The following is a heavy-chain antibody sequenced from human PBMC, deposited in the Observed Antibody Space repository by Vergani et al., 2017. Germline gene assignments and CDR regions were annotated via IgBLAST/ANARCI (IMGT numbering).Heavy chain of an antibody. CDR1: GFTFSSYG. CDR3: ARDATVTTYYDY. Sequence: QVQLVESGGGVVQPGRSLRLSCAASGFTFSSYGMHWVRQAPGKGLEWVAVIWYDGSNKYYADSVKGRFTISRDNSKNTLYLQMNSLRAEDTAVYYCARDATVTTYYDYWGQGTLVTVSS. CDR2: IWYDGSNK. D-gene: IGHD4-17*01. V-gene: IGHV3-33*01. J-gene: IGHJ4*02.